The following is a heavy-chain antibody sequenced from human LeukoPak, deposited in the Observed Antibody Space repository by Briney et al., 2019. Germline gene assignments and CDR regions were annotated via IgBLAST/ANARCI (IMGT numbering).Heavy chain of an antibody. V-gene: IGHV3-11*06. CDR1: GIPFSDYY. J-gene: IGHJ4*02. D-gene: IGHD5-24*01. Sequence: GGSLRLSCVVSGIPFSDYYMNWIRQAPGKGLEWISYISSSSSYTNYADSVKGRFTIPRDNAKNTLYLQMNSLRAEDTAVYYCARDGYNSDFGDYWGQGTLVTVSS. CDR3: ARDGYNSDFGDY. CDR2: ISSSSSYT.